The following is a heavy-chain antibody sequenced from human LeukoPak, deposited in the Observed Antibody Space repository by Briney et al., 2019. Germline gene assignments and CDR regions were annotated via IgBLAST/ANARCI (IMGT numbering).Heavy chain of an antibody. V-gene: IGHV3-23*01. Sequence: GGSLRLSCVVSGFTFSSYAMSWVRQAPGKGLEWVSAMSGSGGRTYYADSVKGRFTISRDNSKNTLYLQMNSLRAEDTAVYYCARDQNWNYDFDYWGQGTLVTVSS. CDR3: ARDQNWNYDFDY. J-gene: IGHJ4*02. D-gene: IGHD1-7*01. CDR1: GFTFSSYA. CDR2: MSGSGGRT.